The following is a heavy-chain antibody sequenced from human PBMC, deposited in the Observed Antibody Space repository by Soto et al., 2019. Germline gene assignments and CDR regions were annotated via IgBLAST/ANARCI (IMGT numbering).Heavy chain of an antibody. Sequence: GGSLRLSCAASGFTFSSYGMHWVRQAPGKGLEWVAVISYDGSNKYYADSVKGRFTISRDNSKNTLYLQMNSLRAEDTAVYYCARDYSSPSRLCDYWGQGTLVTVSS. D-gene: IGHD6-6*01. V-gene: IGHV3-30*03. CDR3: ARDYSSPSRLCDY. J-gene: IGHJ4*02. CDR1: GFTFSSYG. CDR2: ISYDGSNK.